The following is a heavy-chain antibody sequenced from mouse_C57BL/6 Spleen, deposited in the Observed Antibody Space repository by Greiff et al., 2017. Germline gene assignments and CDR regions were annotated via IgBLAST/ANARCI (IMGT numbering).Heavy chain of an antibody. CDR1: GYTFTEYT. J-gene: IGHJ2*01. CDR3: ARHGIYYGYDGGYFDY. CDR2: FYPGSGSI. D-gene: IGHD2-2*01. V-gene: IGHV1-62-2*01. Sequence: QVQLKESGAELVKPGASVKLSCKASGYTFTEYTIHWVKQRSGQGLEWIGWFYPGSGSIKYNEKFKDKATLTADKSSSTVYMELSRLTSEDSAVYFCARHGIYYGYDGGYFDYWGQGATLTVSS.